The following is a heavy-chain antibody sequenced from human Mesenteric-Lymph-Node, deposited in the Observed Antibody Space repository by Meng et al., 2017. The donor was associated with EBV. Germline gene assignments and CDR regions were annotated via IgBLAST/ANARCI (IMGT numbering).Heavy chain of an antibody. D-gene: IGHD4-17*01. Sequence: VQFVQFGGGGKKPGVSVKVSCKASGYTFTTYAMHWLRQAPGQSLEWMGWINVGSGDTKYLQKLQGRVTITRDTSASTTYLELSSLRSEDTAVYYCARGRTTVTSRYFDYWGQGSLVTVSS. CDR3: ARGRTTVTSRYFDY. V-gene: IGHV1-3*01. J-gene: IGHJ4*02. CDR2: INVGSGDT. CDR1: GYTFTTYA.